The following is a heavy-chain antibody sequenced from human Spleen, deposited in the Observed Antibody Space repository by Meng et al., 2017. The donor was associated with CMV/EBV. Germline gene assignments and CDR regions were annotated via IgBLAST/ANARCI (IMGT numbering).Heavy chain of an antibody. CDR1: YY. CDR2: INQCGGT. V-gene: IGHV4-34*01. J-gene: IGHJ2*01. Sequence: YYGSSNRQPPGKVMECIAEINQCGGTTYNPSIKYQDTVAVDTTKNQFSLKISSVNAADKAVYYCAREELAEYCSGGSCYGSFYWNFDLWGRGTLVTVSS. CDR3: AREELAEYCSGGSCYGSFYWNFDL. D-gene: IGHD2-15*01.